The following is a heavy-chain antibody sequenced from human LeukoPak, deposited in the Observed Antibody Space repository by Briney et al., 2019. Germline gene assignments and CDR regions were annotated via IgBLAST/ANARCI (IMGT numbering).Heavy chain of an antibody. CDR3: ARDGSDYYDSSGYPDY. J-gene: IGHJ4*02. V-gene: IGHV3-30-3*01. D-gene: IGHD3-22*01. Sequence: GGSLRLSCAASGFTFSSYAMHWVRQAPGKGLEWVAVISYDGSNKYYADSVKGRFTISRDNSKNTLYLQMNSLRAEDTAVYYCARDGSDYYDSSGYPDYWGQGTLVTVSS. CDR2: ISYDGSNK. CDR1: GFTFSSYA.